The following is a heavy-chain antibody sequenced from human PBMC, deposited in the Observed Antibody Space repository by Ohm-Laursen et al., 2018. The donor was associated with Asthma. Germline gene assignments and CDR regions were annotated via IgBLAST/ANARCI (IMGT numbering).Heavy chain of an antibody. J-gene: IGHJ4*02. CDR1: GGSFSRGDYY. CDR3: ARGPMHDYYFDN. CDR2: IYYSGST. Sequence: PSETLSLTCTVSGGSFSRGDYYWSWIRQPPGKGLEWIGYIYYSGSTYYNPSLKSRVTISVDTSKNQSSLKLSSVTAANTAAYYCARGPMHDYYFDNWGQGTLVTVSS. V-gene: IGHV4-30-4*02. D-gene: IGHD1-1*01.